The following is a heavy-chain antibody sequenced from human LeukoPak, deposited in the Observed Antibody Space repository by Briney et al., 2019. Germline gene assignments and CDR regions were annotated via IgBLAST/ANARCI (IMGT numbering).Heavy chain of an antibody. CDR1: GYTFTGYY. CDR3: ARGLAVAGPGPDY. Sequence: ASVKVSCKASGYTFTGYYMHWVRQAPGQGLEWMGWINPNSGGTNYAQKFQGGVTMTRDTSISTAYMELSRLRSDDTAVYYCARGLAVAGPGPDYWGQGTLVTVSS. CDR2: INPNSGGT. D-gene: IGHD6-19*01. V-gene: IGHV1-2*02. J-gene: IGHJ4*02.